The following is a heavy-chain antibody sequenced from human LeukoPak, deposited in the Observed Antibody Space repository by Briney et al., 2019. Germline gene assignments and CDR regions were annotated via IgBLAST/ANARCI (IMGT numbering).Heavy chain of an antibody. CDR2: INHSGST. V-gene: IGHV4-34*01. Sequence: SETLSPTCAVYGGSFSGYYWSWIRQPPGKGLEWIGEINHSGSTNYNPSLKSRVTISVDTSKNQFSLKLSSVTAADTAVYYCARHYGLRDAFDIWGQGTMVTVSS. CDR1: GGSFSGYY. D-gene: IGHD4-17*01. CDR3: ARHYGLRDAFDI. J-gene: IGHJ3*02.